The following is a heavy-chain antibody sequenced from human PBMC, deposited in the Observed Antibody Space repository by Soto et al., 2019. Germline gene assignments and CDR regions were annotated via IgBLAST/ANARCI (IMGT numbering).Heavy chain of an antibody. Sequence: QVQLVQSGAEAKKPGSSVKVSCKASGDTFSNHTISWVRQAPGQGLEWMGRIIPILSVANYAQKFPGRATITAHKATSTGYMELSSVGPADKTRHYCARVAGMGAVPKGYYYYRVVWGKATTVTLSS. J-gene: IGHJ6*03. CDR1: GDTFSNHT. CDR2: IIPILSVA. D-gene: IGHD4-17*01. CDR3: ARVAGMGAVPKGYYYYRVV. V-gene: IGHV1-69*04.